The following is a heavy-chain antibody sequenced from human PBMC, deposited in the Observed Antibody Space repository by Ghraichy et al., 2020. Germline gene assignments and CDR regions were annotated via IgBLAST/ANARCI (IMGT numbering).Heavy chain of an antibody. Sequence: GGSLRLSCAASGFTFSSYWMHWVRQAPGKGLVWVSRINTDGSATSYADSVKGRFTISRDNAKNTLHLQMNSLRAEDTAVYYCARDSSAWKPFDYWGQGALVTVSS. V-gene: IGHV3-74*01. CDR3: ARDSSAWKPFDY. D-gene: IGHD6-19*01. J-gene: IGHJ4*02. CDR2: INTDGSAT. CDR1: GFTFSSYW.